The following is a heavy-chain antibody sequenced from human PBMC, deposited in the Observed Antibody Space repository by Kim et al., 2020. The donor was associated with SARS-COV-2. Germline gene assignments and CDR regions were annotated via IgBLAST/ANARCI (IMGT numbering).Heavy chain of an antibody. J-gene: IGHJ4*02. CDR2: ISWNSGSI. Sequence: GGSLRLSCAASGFTFDDYAMHWVRQAPGKGLEWVSGISWNSGSIGYADSVKGRFTISRDNAKNSLYLQMNSLRAEDTALYYCAKDRSLEQLVPDYWGQGTLVTVSS. D-gene: IGHD6-13*01. CDR1: GFTFDDYA. CDR3: AKDRSLEQLVPDY. V-gene: IGHV3-9*01.